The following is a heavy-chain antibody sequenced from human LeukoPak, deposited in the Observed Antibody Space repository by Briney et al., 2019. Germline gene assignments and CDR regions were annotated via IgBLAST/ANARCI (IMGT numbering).Heavy chain of an antibody. J-gene: IGHJ3*02. CDR3: ARDEFLDAFDI. V-gene: IGHV4-59*01. CDR2: IYYSGST. Sequence: SETLSLTCTVSGGSIGSYYWSWIRQPPGKGLEWIGYIYYSGSTNYNPSLKSRVTISVDTSKNQFSLKLSSVTAADTAVYYCARDEFLDAFDIWGQGTMVTVSS. D-gene: IGHD2-21*01. CDR1: GGSIGSYY.